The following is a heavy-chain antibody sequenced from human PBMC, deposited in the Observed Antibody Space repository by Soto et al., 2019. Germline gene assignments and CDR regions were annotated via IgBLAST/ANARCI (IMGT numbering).Heavy chain of an antibody. CDR3: ARDLAAVPRAFDY. Sequence: PSETLSLTCTVSGGSISSYFYIWVRQPPGKGLEWIGSVYYTGTTDYNPSLKSRVTISVDTSKTQFSLNLRSVTAADTAAYYCARDLAAVPRAFDYWGRGTLVTVSS. D-gene: IGHD6-13*01. J-gene: IGHJ4*02. CDR2: VYYTGTT. V-gene: IGHV4-59*01. CDR1: GGSISSYF.